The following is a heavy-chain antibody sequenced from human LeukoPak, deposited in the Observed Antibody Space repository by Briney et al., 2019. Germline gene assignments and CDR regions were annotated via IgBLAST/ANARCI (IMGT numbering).Heavy chain of an antibody. Sequence: GGSLTLSCAASGFTFSSYCMNWVRQAPGKGLEWVSYISKSSDRIYHADSVKGRFTISRDNDKNSLYLQMDSLRAEDTAVYYCARDLLNDEGSSYFFDQWGQGTLVTVSS. CDR2: ISKSSDRI. V-gene: IGHV3-48*04. CDR3: ARDLLNDEGSSYFFDQ. D-gene: IGHD2-2*01. J-gene: IGHJ4*02. CDR1: GFTFSSYC.